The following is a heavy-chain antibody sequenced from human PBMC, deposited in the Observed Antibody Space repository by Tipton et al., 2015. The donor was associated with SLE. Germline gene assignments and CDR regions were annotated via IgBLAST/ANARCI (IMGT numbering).Heavy chain of an antibody. CDR3: AGEEENGPFDL. V-gene: IGHV3-74*01. Sequence: SLRLSCAASVFTFSNYWMHWVRQAPGKGLVWVSRISYDGSTTAYADSVKGRFTISRDNAKNTLYLQMNSLRPDDTAVYYCAGEEENGPFDLWGQGTMVTVSS. D-gene: IGHD2-8*01. J-gene: IGHJ3*01. CDR2: ISYDGSTT. CDR1: VFTFSNYW.